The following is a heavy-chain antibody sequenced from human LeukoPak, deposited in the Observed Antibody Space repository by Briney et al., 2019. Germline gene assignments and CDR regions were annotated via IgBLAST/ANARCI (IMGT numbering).Heavy chain of an antibody. D-gene: IGHD6-19*01. Sequence: ASVKVSRKASGYTFTVYYMHWVRQAPGQGLEWMGWTNPNSGGTNYAQKFQGRVTMTRDTSISTAYMELSRLRSDDTAVYYCARTTYSSGWFDYWGQGTLATVSS. J-gene: IGHJ5*01. CDR3: ARTTYSSGWFDY. CDR1: GYTFTVYY. CDR2: TNPNSGGT. V-gene: IGHV1-2*02.